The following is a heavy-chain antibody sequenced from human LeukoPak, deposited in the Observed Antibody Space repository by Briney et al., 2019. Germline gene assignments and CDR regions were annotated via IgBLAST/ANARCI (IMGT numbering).Heavy chain of an antibody. CDR1: GFTFSSYE. J-gene: IGHJ1*01. D-gene: IGHD4-17*01. CDR3: AKASTTVIANGYFQH. Sequence: PGGSLRLSCAASGFTFSSYEMNWVRQAPGKGLEWVAFIRYDGSNKYYADSVKGRFTISRDNSKDTLYLQMNSLRAEDTAVYYCAKASTTVIANGYFQHWGQGTLVTVSS. CDR2: IRYDGSNK. V-gene: IGHV3-30*02.